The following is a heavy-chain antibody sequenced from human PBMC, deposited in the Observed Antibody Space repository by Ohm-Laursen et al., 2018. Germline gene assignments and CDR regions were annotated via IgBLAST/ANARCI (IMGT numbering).Heavy chain of an antibody. V-gene: IGHV4-59*06. CDR2: IFYSGST. CDR1: VGSISSYY. D-gene: IGHD3-22*01. J-gene: IGHJ5*02. CDR3: ARTPLWDNSGHYSPHFDP. Sequence: GTLSLTCSVPVGSISSYYWSWTRQSPGKGLEGIGYIFYSGSTDYNPSLESRVTISVDTSKNQFSLKLSSVTAADTAVYYCARTPLWDNSGHYSPHFDPWGQGILVTVSS.